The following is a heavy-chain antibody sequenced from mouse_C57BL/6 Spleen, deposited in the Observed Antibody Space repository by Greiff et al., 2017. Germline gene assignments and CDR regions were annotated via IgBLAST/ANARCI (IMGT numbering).Heavy chain of an antibody. V-gene: IGHV1-64*01. CDR2: IHPNSGST. CDR3: ARKGIYYGSSYGY. Sequence: QVQLQQPGAELVKPGASVKLSCKASGYTFTSYWMHWVKQRPGQGLEWIGMIHPNSGSTNYNEKFKSKATLTVDKSSSTAYMQLSSLTSEDSAVYYCARKGIYYGSSYGYWGQGTTLTVSS. J-gene: IGHJ2*01. D-gene: IGHD1-1*01. CDR1: GYTFTSYW.